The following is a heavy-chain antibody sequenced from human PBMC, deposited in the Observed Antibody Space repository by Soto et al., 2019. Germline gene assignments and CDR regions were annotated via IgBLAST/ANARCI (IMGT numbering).Heavy chain of an antibody. V-gene: IGHV4-31*03. CDR3: ARGVVANRGPENWFDP. CDR1: GASISRGAYY. D-gene: IGHD7-27*01. CDR2: IYYSGSA. Sequence: SETLSPTCSVSGASISRGAYYWSWIRQHPGKGLEWIGNIYYSGSAYYNPSLKSRVAISVDTSQNQFSLRLSSVTAADTAVYYCARGVVANRGPENWFDPWDQGTLVAVSS. J-gene: IGHJ5*02.